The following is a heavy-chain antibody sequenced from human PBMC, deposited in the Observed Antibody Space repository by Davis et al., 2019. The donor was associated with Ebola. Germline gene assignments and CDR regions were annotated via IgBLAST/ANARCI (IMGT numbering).Heavy chain of an antibody. Sequence: SVKVSCKASGGTFSSYAIGWVRQAPGQGLEWMGRVIPMSGTTNYAQKFEDRVTITADKFTDVSYMELTRLTYEDTAMYYCAREAVSASTIGNWFAPWGQGTLVTVSS. CDR3: AREAVSASTIGNWFAP. D-gene: IGHD5/OR15-5a*01. V-gene: IGHV1-69*06. J-gene: IGHJ5*02. CDR2: VIPMSGTT. CDR1: GGTFSSYA.